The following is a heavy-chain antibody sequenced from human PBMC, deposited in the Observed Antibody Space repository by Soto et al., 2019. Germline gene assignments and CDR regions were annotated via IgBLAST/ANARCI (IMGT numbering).Heavy chain of an antibody. CDR2: IYWDDVK. CDR3: ARKGSGDYALDY. Sequence: QITLKESGPTLVKPTQTLTLTCTLSGFSLSTGGVGVGWIRQSPGKALEWLAVIYWDDVKHYSPSLERRLTITKDTSESEVVLTMTNMDPLDTATYYCARKGSGDYALDYWGQGILVTVSS. D-gene: IGHD4-17*01. J-gene: IGHJ4*02. CDR1: GFSLSTGGVG. V-gene: IGHV2-5*02.